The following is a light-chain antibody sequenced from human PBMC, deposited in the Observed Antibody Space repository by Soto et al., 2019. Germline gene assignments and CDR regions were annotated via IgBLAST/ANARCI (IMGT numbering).Light chain of an antibody. V-gene: IGLV2-8*01. CDR3: SSYAGSNYV. J-gene: IGLJ1*01. CDR2: EVS. CDR1: SSDVGGYNY. Sequence: QSALTRPPSASGSPGQSVTISCTGTSSDVGGYNYVSWYQQHPGKVPKLMIYEVSKRPSGVPDRFSGSKSGNTASLTVSGLQAEDEADYYCSSYAGSNYVFGTGTKVTVL.